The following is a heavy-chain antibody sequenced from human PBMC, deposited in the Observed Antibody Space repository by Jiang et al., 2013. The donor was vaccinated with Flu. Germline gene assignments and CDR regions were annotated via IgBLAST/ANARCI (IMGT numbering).Heavy chain of an antibody. J-gene: IGHJ4*02. D-gene: IGHD7-27*01. V-gene: IGHV1-18*01. CDR2: VSPSNGDT. CDR3: VREFMGRLPWGYFDY. Sequence: GAEVKKPGASVKVSCKASGYTFSSYGISWVRQAPGQGLEWMGWVSPSNGDTDSSQKLQGRVTMTTDTSTSTAYMELRSLRSDDTAAYYCVREFMGRLPWGYFDYWGQGTLVIVSS. CDR1: GYTFSSYG.